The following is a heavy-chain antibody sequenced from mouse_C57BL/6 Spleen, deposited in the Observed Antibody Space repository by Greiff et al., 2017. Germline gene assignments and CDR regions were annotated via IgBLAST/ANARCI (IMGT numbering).Heavy chain of an antibody. CDR2: ILPGSGST. CDR3: ARSRTTVVATRYFDV. CDR1: GYTFTGYW. J-gene: IGHJ1*03. V-gene: IGHV1-9*01. Sequence: QVQLKQSGAELMKPGASVKLSCKATGYTFTGYWIEWVKQRPGHGLEWIGEILPGSGSTNYNEKFKGKATFTADTSSNTAYMQISSLTTEDSAIYYCARSRTTVVATRYFDVWGTGTTVTVSS. D-gene: IGHD1-1*01.